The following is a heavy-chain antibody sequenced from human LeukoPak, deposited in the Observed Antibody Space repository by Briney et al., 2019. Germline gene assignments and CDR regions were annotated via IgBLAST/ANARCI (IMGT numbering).Heavy chain of an antibody. CDR2: IYHSGST. J-gene: IGHJ4*02. CDR3: ARDLYRPWLPLDY. CDR1: GGSISSSNW. V-gene: IGHV4-4*02. Sequence: SETLSLTCAVSGGSISSSNWWSWVRQPPGKGLEWIGEIYHSGSTNYNPSLKSRVTISVDKSKNQFSLKLSSVTAADTAVYYCARDLYRPWLPLDYWGQGTLVTVSS. D-gene: IGHD6-19*01.